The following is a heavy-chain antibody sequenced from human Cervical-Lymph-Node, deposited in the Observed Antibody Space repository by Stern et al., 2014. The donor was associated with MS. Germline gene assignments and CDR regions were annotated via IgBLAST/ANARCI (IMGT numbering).Heavy chain of an antibody. V-gene: IGHV1-18*01. D-gene: IGHD3-9*01. J-gene: IGHJ4*02. Sequence: QVQLVQSGGEVKKPGASVKVSCKTSGYTFTSFGVSWVRQAPGQGLEWVGWISAYNGKTNYAQRFQGRVSMTTDTSTSTAYLGLTSLRSDDTAIYYCTRDDYDILTGYPSFYFDHWGQGTLLIVSS. CDR3: TRDDYDILTGYPSFYFDH. CDR2: ISAYNGKT. CDR1: GYTFTSFG.